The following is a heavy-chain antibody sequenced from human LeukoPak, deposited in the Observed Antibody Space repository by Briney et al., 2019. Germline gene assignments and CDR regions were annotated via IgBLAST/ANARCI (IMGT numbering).Heavy chain of an antibody. Sequence: SETLPLTCAVYGGSFSGYHWSWIRQPPGKGLEWIGEINHSGSTNYNPSLKSRVTISVDTSKNQFSLKLSSVTAADTAVYYCARTAAPRPRNAFDIWGQGTMVTVSS. D-gene: IGHD1-14*01. CDR3: ARTAAPRPRNAFDI. CDR1: GGSFSGYH. V-gene: IGHV4-34*01. CDR2: INHSGST. J-gene: IGHJ3*02.